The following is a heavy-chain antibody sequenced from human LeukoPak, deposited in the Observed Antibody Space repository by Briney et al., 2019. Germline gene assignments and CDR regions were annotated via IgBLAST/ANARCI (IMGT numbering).Heavy chain of an antibody. CDR2: MNPNSGNT. Sequence: WASVKVSCKASGYTFTSYDINWVRQATGQGLEWMGWMNPNSGNTGYAQKFQGRVTMTRNTSISTAYMELSSLRSEDTAVYYCASGIVVVPAASDAFDIWGQGTMVTVSS. CDR3: ASGIVVVPAASDAFDI. V-gene: IGHV1-8*01. CDR1: GYTFTSYD. D-gene: IGHD2-2*01. J-gene: IGHJ3*02.